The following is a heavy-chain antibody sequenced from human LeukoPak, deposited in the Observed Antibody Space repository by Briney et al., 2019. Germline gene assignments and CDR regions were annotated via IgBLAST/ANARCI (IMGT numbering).Heavy chain of an antibody. D-gene: IGHD1-26*01. V-gene: IGHV3-33*01. Sequence: PGRSLRLSCAASGFTFSSYGMHWVRQAPGKGLEWVAVIWYDGSNKYYADSVKGRFTISRDNSENTLYLQMNSLRAEDTAVYYCARDPRGLVGAQWGQGTLVTVSS. CDR3: ARDPRGLVGAQ. J-gene: IGHJ4*02. CDR1: GFTFSSYG. CDR2: IWYDGSNK.